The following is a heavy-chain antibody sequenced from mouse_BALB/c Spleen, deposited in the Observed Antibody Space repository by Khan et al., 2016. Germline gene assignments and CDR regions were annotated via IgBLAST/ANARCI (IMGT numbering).Heavy chain of an antibody. Sequence: VQLQQSGPELAKPGASVKVSCKASGYAFTSYNMYWVKQSHGKSLEWIGYIDPYNGGTSYNQKFKGKATLTVDKSSSTAYMHLNSLTSEDSAVYYSAIEGITTVVAKGLDYWGQGTTLTVSS. CDR2: IDPYNGGT. V-gene: IGHV1S135*01. J-gene: IGHJ2*01. CDR3: AIEGITTVVAKGLDY. D-gene: IGHD1-1*01. CDR1: GYAFTSYN.